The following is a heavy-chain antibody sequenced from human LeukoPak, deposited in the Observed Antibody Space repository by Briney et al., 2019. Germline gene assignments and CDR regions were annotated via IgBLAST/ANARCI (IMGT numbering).Heavy chain of an antibody. CDR1: GFTFSNAW. V-gene: IGHV3-15*01. CDR2: IKSKTDGGTT. D-gene: IGHD3-22*01. CDR3: TTDGYYDSSGLDWFDP. Sequence: PGGSLRLSRAASGFTFSNAWMSWVRQAPGKGLEWVGRIKSKTDGGTTDYAAPVKGRFTISRDDSKNTLYLQMNGLKTEDTAVYYCTTDGYYDSSGLDWFDPWGQGTLVTVSS. J-gene: IGHJ5*02.